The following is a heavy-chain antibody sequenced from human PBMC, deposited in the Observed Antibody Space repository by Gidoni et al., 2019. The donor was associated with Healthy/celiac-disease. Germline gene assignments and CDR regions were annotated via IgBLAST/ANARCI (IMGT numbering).Heavy chain of an antibody. CDR3: AKMQGRDIVVVVAATAWYFDL. CDR2: ISYDGSNK. Sequence: QVQLVESGGGVVQPGRSLRLSCAASGFTFSSYGMHWVRQAPGKGLEWVAVISYDGSNKYYADSVKGRFTISRDNSKNTLYLQMNSLRAEDTAVYYCAKMQGRDIVVVVAATAWYFDLWGRGTLVTVSS. V-gene: IGHV3-30*18. D-gene: IGHD2-15*01. J-gene: IGHJ2*01. CDR1: GFTFSSYG.